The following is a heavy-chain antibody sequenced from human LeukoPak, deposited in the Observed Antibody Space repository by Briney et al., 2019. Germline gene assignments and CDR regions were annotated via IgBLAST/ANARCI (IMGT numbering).Heavy chain of an antibody. Sequence: GASVKVSCKASGYTFTSYYMHWVRQAPGQGLEWMGLINPSGGSTSYAQKFQGRVTMTRDTSTSTAYMELSSLRSEDTAVYYCASFVVAEGYYMDVWGKGTTVTVSS. V-gene: IGHV1-46*01. D-gene: IGHD2-15*01. J-gene: IGHJ6*03. CDR2: INPSGGST. CDR3: ASFVVAEGYYMDV. CDR1: GYTFTSYY.